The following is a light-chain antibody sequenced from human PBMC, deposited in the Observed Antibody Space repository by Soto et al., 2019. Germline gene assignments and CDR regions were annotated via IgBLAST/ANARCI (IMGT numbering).Light chain of an antibody. CDR1: SSDVGGYNY. V-gene: IGLV2-8*01. CDR2: GVN. CDR3: SSYAGSNNV. Sequence: QSVLTQPPSASGSPGQSVTISCTGTSSDVGGYNYVSWYQQHPGKAPKLIIYGVNKRPSGVPDRFSGSKSGNTASLTVSGLQAEDEADYYCSSYAGSNNVFGTGTKLTVL. J-gene: IGLJ1*01.